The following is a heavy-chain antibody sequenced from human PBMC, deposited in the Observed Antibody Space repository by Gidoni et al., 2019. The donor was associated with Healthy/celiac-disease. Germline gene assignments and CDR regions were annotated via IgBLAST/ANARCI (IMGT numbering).Heavy chain of an antibody. J-gene: IGHJ5*02. D-gene: IGHD3-10*01. CDR1: GGSIRGYY. CDR2: INHSGST. Sequence: QVQLQQWGAGLLKPAETLSLTGAVDGGSIRGYYWSWIRQPPGKGLEWIGEINHSGSTNYNPSLKSRVTISVDTSKNQFSLKLSSVTAADTAVYYCARGAGRLLWFGELLSTYNWFDPWGQGTLVTVSS. CDR3: ARGAGRLLWFGELLSTYNWFDP. V-gene: IGHV4-34*01.